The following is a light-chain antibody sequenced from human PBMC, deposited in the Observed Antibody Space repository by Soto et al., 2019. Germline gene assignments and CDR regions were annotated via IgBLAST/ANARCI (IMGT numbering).Light chain of an antibody. CDR3: QQRNNWPIT. CDR2: GAS. J-gene: IGKJ5*01. CDR1: QSVSSN. Sequence: EIVMTQSPGTLSVSPGERASLSCRASQSVSSNLAWYQHKPGQAPRLLIYGASNRATGIPVRFSGSGSGTDFTLTISGLEPEDFALYYCQQRNNWPITFGQGTRLEIK. V-gene: IGKV3-11*01.